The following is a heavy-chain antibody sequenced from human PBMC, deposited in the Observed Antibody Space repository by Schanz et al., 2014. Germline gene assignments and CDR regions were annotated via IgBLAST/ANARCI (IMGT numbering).Heavy chain of an antibody. J-gene: IGHJ4*02. CDR1: GGSVSTYK. V-gene: IGHV4-59*02. CDR2: RDSSGST. Sequence: QVQLQESGPGLVKPSETLSLTCTVSGGSVSTYKWGWIRQPPGKGLEWIGHRDSSGSTKYNPSLKSRVTISIDTSKNQISLRLRSVTEADTAVYYCARDGLGADYWGQGTLVTVSA. CDR3: ARDGLGADY.